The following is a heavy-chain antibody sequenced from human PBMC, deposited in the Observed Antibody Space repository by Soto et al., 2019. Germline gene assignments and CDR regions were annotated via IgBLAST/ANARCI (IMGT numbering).Heavy chain of an antibody. CDR3: ARDSYSSALE. J-gene: IGHJ4*02. D-gene: IGHD6-19*01. CDR1: GYTFTSYG. CDR2: ISAYNGNT. Sequence: QVQLLQSGAEVKKPGASVKVSCKASGYTFTSYGISWVRQAPGQGLEWMGWISAYNGNTNYAQKFQGRVTITADKSTSTAYMELSSLRSEDTAVYYCARDSYSSALEWGQGTLVTVSS. V-gene: IGHV1-18*01.